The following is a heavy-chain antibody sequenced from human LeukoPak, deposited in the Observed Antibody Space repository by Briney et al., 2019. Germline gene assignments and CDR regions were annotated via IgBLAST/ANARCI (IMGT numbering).Heavy chain of an antibody. J-gene: IGHJ4*02. V-gene: IGHV3-48*03. CDR3: ARELVGTGTSEFDY. CDR2: ISSSGDTI. Sequence: GGSLRLSCAASGFTFSYNEMNWVRQAPGKGLEWVSYISSSGDTIYYSDSVKGRFTISRDNAKNSLFLQMSSLGAEDTAVYYCARELVGTGTSEFDYWGQGTLVTVSS. D-gene: IGHD3-10*01. CDR1: GFTFSYNE.